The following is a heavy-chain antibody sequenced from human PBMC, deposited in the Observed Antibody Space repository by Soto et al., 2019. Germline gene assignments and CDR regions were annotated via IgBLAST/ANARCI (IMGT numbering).Heavy chain of an antibody. V-gene: IGHV3-30*14. CDR2: ISYDGSNK. Sequence: PGGSLRLSCAASGFTFSSYAMHWVRQAPGKGLEWVAVISYDGSNKYYADSVKGRFTISRHNSKNTLYLQMNSLRAEDTAVYYCARNSGYDDQHFDYWGQGTLVTVSS. D-gene: IGHD5-12*01. J-gene: IGHJ4*02. CDR3: ARNSGYDDQHFDY. CDR1: GFTFSSYA.